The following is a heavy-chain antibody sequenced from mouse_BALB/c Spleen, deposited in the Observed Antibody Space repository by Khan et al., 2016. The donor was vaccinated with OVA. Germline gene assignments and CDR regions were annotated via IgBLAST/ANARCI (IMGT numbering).Heavy chain of an antibody. CDR1: GYTFINYW. CDR2: INPSTGYT. CDR3: ARRGLRWDFDY. D-gene: IGHD1-1*01. V-gene: IGHV1-7*01. J-gene: IGHJ2*01. Sequence: QVQLQQPGAELAKPGASVKMSCKASGYTFINYWILWVKQRPGQGLEWIGYINPSTGYTEYNQNFKVKATLTADKSSSTAYMQLSSLTSEDSAVYYCARRGLRWDFDYWGQGTTLTVSS.